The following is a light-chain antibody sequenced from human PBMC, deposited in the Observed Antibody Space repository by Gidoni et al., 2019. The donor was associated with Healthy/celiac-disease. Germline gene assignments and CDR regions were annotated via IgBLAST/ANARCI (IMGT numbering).Light chain of an antibody. V-gene: IGLV2-14*01. J-gene: IGLJ2*01. CDR2: EVS. CDR3: SSYTSSSTLV. CDR1: SSDVGGYNY. Sequence: QSALTQPASVSGSPGQSITISCTGTSSDVGGYNYVSWYQQHPGKAPKLMIYEVSNRPPGVSNRFSGSKSGNTASLTISGLQAEDEADYYCSSYTSSSTLVIGGGTKLTVL.